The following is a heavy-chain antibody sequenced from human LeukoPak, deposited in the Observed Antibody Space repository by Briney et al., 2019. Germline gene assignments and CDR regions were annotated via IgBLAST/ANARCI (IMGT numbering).Heavy chain of an antibody. D-gene: IGHD3-3*01. CDR3: ARDHSIVLEWLFPYFDY. Sequence: LPGGSLRLSCAASGFTFSSYWMSWVRQAPGKGLEWVANIKQDGSEKYYVDSVKGRFTISRDNAKNSLYLQMTSLRAEDTAVYYCARDHSIVLEWLFPYFDYWGQGTLVTVSS. V-gene: IGHV3-7*01. J-gene: IGHJ4*02. CDR2: IKQDGSEK. CDR1: GFTFSSYW.